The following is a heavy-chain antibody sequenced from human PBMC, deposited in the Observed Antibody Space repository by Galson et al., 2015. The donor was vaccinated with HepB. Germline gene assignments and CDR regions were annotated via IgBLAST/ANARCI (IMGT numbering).Heavy chain of an antibody. CDR2: INAGNGNT. J-gene: IGHJ1*01. D-gene: IGHD1-26*01. Sequence: SVKVSCKASGYTFTNYVMHWVRQAPGQRLEWMGWINAGNGNTKYSQKLQDRVTITGDTSASTAYMELSSLTSEDTAVYYCTGEAVGAYSFRYWGQGTLITVSS. CDR3: TGEAVGAYSFRY. V-gene: IGHV1-3*01. CDR1: GYTFTNYV.